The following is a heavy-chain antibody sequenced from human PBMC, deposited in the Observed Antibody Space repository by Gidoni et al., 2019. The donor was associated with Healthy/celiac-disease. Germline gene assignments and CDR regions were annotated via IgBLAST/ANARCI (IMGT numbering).Heavy chain of an antibody. V-gene: IGHV1-18*04. J-gene: IGHJ4*02. Sequence: QVQLVQSGAEVKKPGASVKVSCKASGYTLTRYGISWVRQAPGQGLEWMGWISAYNGNTNYAQKLQGRVTMTTDTSTSTAYMELRSLRSDDTAVYYCARDLTGYDILTGYYNVCDYWGQGTLVTVSS. D-gene: IGHD3-9*01. CDR3: ARDLTGYDILTGYYNVCDY. CDR1: GYTLTRYG. CDR2: ISAYNGNT.